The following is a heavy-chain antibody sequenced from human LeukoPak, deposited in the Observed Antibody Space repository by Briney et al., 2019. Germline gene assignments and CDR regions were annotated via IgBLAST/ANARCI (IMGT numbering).Heavy chain of an antibody. CDR1: GGSISSYY. J-gene: IGHJ3*02. CDR2: IYYSGST. CDR3: ARWFGDI. V-gene: IGHV4-59*12. D-gene: IGHD3-10*01. Sequence: SETLSLTCTVSGGSISSYYWSWIRQPPGKGLEWIGYIYYSGSTNYNPSLKSRVTISVDTSKNQFSLKLSSVTAADTAVYYCARWFGDIWGQGTKVTVSS.